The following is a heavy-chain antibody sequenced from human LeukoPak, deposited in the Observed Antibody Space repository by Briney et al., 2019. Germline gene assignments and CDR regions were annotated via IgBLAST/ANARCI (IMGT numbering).Heavy chain of an antibody. V-gene: IGHV4-39*07. J-gene: IGHJ4*02. CDR2: IYYAGST. Sequence: SETLSLTCTVSGGSISSSNYYWGWIRQPPGKGLEWIASIYYAGSTNYNPSLKSRVTISVDTSKNQFSLKLSSVTAADTAVYYCARNDSSGYKFDYWGQGTLVTVSS. CDR3: ARNDSSGYKFDY. CDR1: GGSISSSNYY. D-gene: IGHD3-22*01.